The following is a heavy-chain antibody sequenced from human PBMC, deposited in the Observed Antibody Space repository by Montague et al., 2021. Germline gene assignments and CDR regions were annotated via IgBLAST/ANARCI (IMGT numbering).Heavy chain of an antibody. CDR3: GKGGYYSYDALDI. CDR2: VNGDGTSI. Sequence: SLRLSCAASGFIFYKSSMHWVRQAPGKGLEWVSRVNGDGTSITYVDSVKGRFTVSRDNSKNTVYVQMNTLRAEDTAVYYCGKGGYYSYDALDIWGQGIVVTVSS. CDR1: GFIFYKSS. D-gene: IGHD3-22*01. J-gene: IGHJ3*02. V-gene: IGHV3-74*01.